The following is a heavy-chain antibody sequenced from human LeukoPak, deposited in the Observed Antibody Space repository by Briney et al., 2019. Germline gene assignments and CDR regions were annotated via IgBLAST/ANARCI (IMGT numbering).Heavy chain of an antibody. Sequence: GGSLRLSCAASGFTFSPYGMNWVRQAPGKGLEWVGRIKSTNDGGTIDYAAPVKDRFTISRDDSETTLYLQMNGLKTEDTAVYFCAADSPVSMAHSFDYWGQGILVTVSS. CDR3: AADSPVSMAHSFDY. J-gene: IGHJ4*02. CDR1: GFTFSPYG. V-gene: IGHV3-15*01. CDR2: IKSTNDGGTI. D-gene: IGHD2-21*01.